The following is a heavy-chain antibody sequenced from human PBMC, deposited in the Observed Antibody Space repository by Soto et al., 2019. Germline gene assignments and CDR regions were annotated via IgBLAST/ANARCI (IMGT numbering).Heavy chain of an antibody. CDR2: ISGSGGNT. CDR1: GFAFSSYA. CDR3: ANYNYYDASGPS. D-gene: IGHD3-22*01. V-gene: IGHV3-23*01. J-gene: IGHJ5*02. Sequence: PGGSLRLSCTASGFAFSSYAMSWVRQPPGKGLEWVSAISGSGGNTYYADSVKGRFTISRDNSKNTLYLQMNSLRAEDTAVYYCANYNYYDASGPSWGQGTLVTVSS.